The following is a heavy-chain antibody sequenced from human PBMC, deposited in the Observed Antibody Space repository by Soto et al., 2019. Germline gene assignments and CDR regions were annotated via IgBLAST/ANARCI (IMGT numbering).Heavy chain of an antibody. Sequence: QVQLVESGGGVVQPGRSLRLSCAASGFTFSSYGMHWVRQAPGKGLEWVAVIWYDGSNKYYADSVKGRFTISRDNSKNTLYLQMNSLRAEDTAVYYCARERTTRYYDFWSGFGYWGQGTLVTVSS. D-gene: IGHD3-3*01. CDR3: ARERTTRYYDFWSGFGY. V-gene: IGHV3-33*01. CDR1: GFTFSSYG. CDR2: IWYDGSNK. J-gene: IGHJ4*02.